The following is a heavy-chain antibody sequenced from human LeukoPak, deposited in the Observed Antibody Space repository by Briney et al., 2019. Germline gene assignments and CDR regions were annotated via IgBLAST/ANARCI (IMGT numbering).Heavy chain of an antibody. D-gene: IGHD4-17*01. CDR3: AKARDYGDSDLDY. V-gene: IGHV3-23*01. Sequence: GSLRLSFASSGLTFSSYAMSWVRQAPGKGLGWVSAISGSGGSTYYADSVKGRFTISRDNSKNTLFLQMNSLRAEDTAVYYCAKARDYGDSDLDYWGQGTLVTVSS. J-gene: IGHJ4*02. CDR1: GLTFSSYA. CDR2: ISGSGGST.